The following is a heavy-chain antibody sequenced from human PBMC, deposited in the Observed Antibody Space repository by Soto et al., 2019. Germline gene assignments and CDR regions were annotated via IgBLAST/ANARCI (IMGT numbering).Heavy chain of an antibody. CDR1: GYSFTSYW. CDR2: IYPGDSDT. J-gene: IGHJ4*02. Sequence: GESLKISCKGSGYSFTSYWIGWVRQMPGKGLEWMGIIYPGDSDTRYSPSFQGQVTISADKSISTAYLQWSSLKASDTAIYYCARLAGIGRFLEWLLPSFDDWGQGTLVTVSS. D-gene: IGHD3-3*01. CDR3: ARLAGIGRFLEWLLPSFDD. V-gene: IGHV5-51*01.